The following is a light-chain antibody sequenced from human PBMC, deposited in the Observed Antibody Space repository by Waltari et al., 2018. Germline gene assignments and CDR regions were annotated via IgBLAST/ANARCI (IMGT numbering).Light chain of an antibody. Sequence: DIQMTQSPSSLSASLGDRFTITFRASQTISTNLNWYQHRPGKVPKLLIYAATFLQSGVPSRFSGSGSGTDFTLTIRSLQPEDFATYYCQQYKSYPYSIGQGTKLEIK. CDR1: QTISTN. V-gene: IGKV1-39*01. CDR3: QQYKSYPYS. J-gene: IGKJ2*03. CDR2: AAT.